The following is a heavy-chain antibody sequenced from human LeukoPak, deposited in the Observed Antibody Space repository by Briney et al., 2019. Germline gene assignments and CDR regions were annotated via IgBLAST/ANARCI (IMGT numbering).Heavy chain of an antibody. CDR3: ARPDYGSSGYYYGPFDY. J-gene: IGHJ4*02. CDR1: GGSITSSSYY. D-gene: IGHD3-22*01. V-gene: IGHV4-39*07. CDR2: IYYTGST. Sequence: NPSETLSLTCTVSGGSITSSSYYWGWIRQSPGKGLEWIGSIYYTGSTSYNPSLKSRVTISVDTSKNQFSLKLSSVTAADTAVYFCARPDYGSSGYYYGPFDYWGQGTLVTVSS.